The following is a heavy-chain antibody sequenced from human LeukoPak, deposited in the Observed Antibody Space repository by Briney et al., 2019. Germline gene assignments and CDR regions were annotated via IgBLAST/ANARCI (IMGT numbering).Heavy chain of an antibody. Sequence: SETLSLTCTVPGGSISSSSYYWGWIRQPPGKGLEWIGTIYYDGSSYYNPSLKSRVTISVDTSKNQFSLRLRSVTAADTAVYHCARRYCSGGSCPFDPWGQGTLVTVSS. CDR2: IYYDGSS. CDR3: ARRYCSGGSCPFDP. V-gene: IGHV4-39*01. CDR1: GGSISSSSYY. J-gene: IGHJ5*02. D-gene: IGHD2-15*01.